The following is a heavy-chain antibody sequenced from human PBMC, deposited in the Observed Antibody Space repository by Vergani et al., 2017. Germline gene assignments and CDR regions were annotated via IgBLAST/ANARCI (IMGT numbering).Heavy chain of an antibody. CDR2: ISGSGGST. CDR1: GFTFSSYA. D-gene: IGHD3-22*01. Sequence: EVQLLESGGGLVQPGESLRLSCAASGFTFSSYAMSWVRQAPGKGLEWVSAISGSGGSTYYADSVKGRFTISRDNSKNTLYLQMNSLRAEDTAVYYCANLNYYDSSGYPDAFDIWGQGTMVTVSS. CDR3: ANLNYYDSSGYPDAFDI. J-gene: IGHJ3*02. V-gene: IGHV3-23*01.